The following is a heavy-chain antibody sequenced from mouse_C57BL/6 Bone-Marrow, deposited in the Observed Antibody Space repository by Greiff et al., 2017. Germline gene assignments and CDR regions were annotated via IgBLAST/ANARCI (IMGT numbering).Heavy chain of an antibody. CDR2: IRSKSNNYAT. CDR1: GFSFNTYA. V-gene: IGHV10-1*01. D-gene: IGHD1-1*01. J-gene: IGHJ1*03. CDR3: VRLGDSYGSRHWYFDV. Sequence: EVKLVESGGGLVQPKGSLKLSCAASGFSFNTYAMNWVRQAPGKGLEWVARIRSKSNNYATYYADSVKDRFTISRDDSESMLYLQMNNLKTEDTAMYYCVRLGDSYGSRHWYFDVWGTGTTVTVSS.